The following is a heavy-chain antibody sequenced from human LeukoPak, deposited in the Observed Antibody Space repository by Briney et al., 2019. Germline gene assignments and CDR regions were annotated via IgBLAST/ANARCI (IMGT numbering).Heavy chain of an antibody. CDR3: ARDRRMVAASPVDY. Sequence: PGGSLRLSCATSGFTFTNFGMHWVRQAPGQGLEWVAYISFDGRGKYYADSVTGRFTISRDNSKNTLYLQMNSLRVEDTAVYYCARDRRMVAASPVDYWGQGTLVTVS. J-gene: IGHJ4*02. D-gene: IGHD2-15*01. V-gene: IGHV3-30*06. CDR1: GFTFTNFG. CDR2: ISFDGRGK.